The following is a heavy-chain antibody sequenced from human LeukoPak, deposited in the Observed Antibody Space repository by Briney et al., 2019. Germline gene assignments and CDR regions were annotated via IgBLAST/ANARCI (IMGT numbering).Heavy chain of an antibody. Sequence: SETLSLTCTVSGGSISSGSYYWSWIRQPAGKGLEWIGRIYTSGSTNYNPSLKSRVTISVDTSKNQFSLKLSSVTAADTAVYYCARELPTVVVIATTLGNWFDPWGQGTLVTVSS. CDR1: GGSISSGSYY. V-gene: IGHV4-61*02. CDR2: IYTSGST. D-gene: IGHD2-21*01. CDR3: ARELPTVVVIATTLGNWFDP. J-gene: IGHJ5*02.